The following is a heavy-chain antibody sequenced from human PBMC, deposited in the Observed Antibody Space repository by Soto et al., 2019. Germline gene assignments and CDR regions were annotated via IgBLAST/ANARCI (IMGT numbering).Heavy chain of an antibody. V-gene: IGHV3-7*03. J-gene: IGHJ6*01. Sequence: GSLRLCCSAPGFTFSSYWMISVPQAPGNGLECVDKIKQDGSEKYYVDSVKGRFTISRDNAKNALYLQMNSLRAEETAVYYCAREHGGSLLRFLEWLYGYYGMDVWGQGTTVTVSS. CDR2: IKQDGSEK. CDR3: AREHGGSLLRFLEWLYGYYGMDV. D-gene: IGHD3-3*01. CDR1: GFTFSSYW.